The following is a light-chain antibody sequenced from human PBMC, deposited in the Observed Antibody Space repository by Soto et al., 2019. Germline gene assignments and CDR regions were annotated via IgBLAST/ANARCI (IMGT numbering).Light chain of an antibody. Sequence: QPVLTQSPSASASLGASVKPTCTLSSGHSTYAIAWHQQQSEKGPRYLMKLNSDGTHSKGDGIPDRFSGSSSGAERYLTISSLQSEDEADYYCQTWVTGPPWVFGGGTKVTVL. CDR2: LNSDGTH. J-gene: IGLJ3*02. V-gene: IGLV4-69*01. CDR3: QTWVTGPPWV. CDR1: SGHSTYA.